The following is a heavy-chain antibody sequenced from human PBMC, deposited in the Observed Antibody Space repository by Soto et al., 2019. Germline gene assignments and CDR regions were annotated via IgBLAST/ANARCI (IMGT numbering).Heavy chain of an antibody. V-gene: IGHV4-61*01. CDR1: GVSVSSGLYY. CDR3: ARTDTSGWYRADY. J-gene: IGHJ4*02. CDR2: IFYSGTT. Sequence: QVQLQESGPGLVKPSETLTLTCTVSGVSVSSGLYYWNWIRQPPGKALEWIGHIFYSGTTTYNPSLKNRGTISVDTSKNQFSLRPTSVTAADTAVYYCARTDTSGWYRADYWGQGTLVTVSS. D-gene: IGHD6-19*01.